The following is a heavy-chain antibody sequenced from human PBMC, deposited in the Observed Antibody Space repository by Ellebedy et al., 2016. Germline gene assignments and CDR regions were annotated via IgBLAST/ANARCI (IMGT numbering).Heavy chain of an antibody. Sequence: GGSLRLSCAASGFTFSNAWMSWVRQASGKGLEWVGRIRNKANSHATEYAASMKGRFTMSRDDSKNTTFLQMNSLKTEDTAVYYCTRRVRGYGGYNWFDPWGQGTLVIVSS. D-gene: IGHD3-16*01. V-gene: IGHV3-73*01. CDR1: GFTFSNAW. CDR3: TRRVRGYGGYNWFDP. CDR2: IRNKANSHAT. J-gene: IGHJ5*02.